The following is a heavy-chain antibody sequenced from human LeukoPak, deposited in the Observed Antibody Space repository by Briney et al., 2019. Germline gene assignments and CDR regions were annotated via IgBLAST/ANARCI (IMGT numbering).Heavy chain of an antibody. D-gene: IGHD6-19*01. J-gene: IGHJ4*02. CDR3: ARDIAVAGTADY. Sequence: GGSLRLSCAASGFTFSSYSMNWVRQAPGKGLEWVSSISSSSSYIYYADSVKGRFTISRDSAKNSLYLQMNSLRAEDTAVYYCARDIAVAGTADYWGQGTLVTVSS. CDR1: GFTFSSYS. V-gene: IGHV3-21*01. CDR2: ISSSSSYI.